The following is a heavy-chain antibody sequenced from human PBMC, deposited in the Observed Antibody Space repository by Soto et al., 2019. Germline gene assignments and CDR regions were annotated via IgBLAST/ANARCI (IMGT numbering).Heavy chain of an antibody. V-gene: IGHV3-30-3*01. CDR2: ISYDGSNK. J-gene: IGHJ2*01. D-gene: IGHD4-4*01. Sequence: QVQLVESGGGVVQPGRSLRLSCAASGFTFSSYAMHWVRQAPGKGLEWVAVISYDGSNKYYADSVKGRFTISRDNSKNTMYLQMKSLRTEDPAVYYCARPLWRDDYNWGYFDLWGRGTLVTVSS. CDR3: ARPLWRDDYNWGYFDL. CDR1: GFTFSSYA.